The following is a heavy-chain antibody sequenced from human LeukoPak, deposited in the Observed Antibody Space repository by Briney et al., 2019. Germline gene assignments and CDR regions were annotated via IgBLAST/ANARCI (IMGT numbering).Heavy chain of an antibody. CDR2: IYYSGST. D-gene: IGHD3-22*01. V-gene: IGHV4-39*01. Sequence: SETLSLTCTVSGVSISSRSYYWGWIRQPPGKGLEWIGSIYYSGSTYYNPSLQSRVTISVDTSKNQFSLKLSSVTAADTAVYYCARRRRYYYDSSGYLSYFDYWGQGTLVTVSS. J-gene: IGHJ4*02. CDR3: ARRRRYYYDSSGYLSYFDY. CDR1: GVSISSRSYY.